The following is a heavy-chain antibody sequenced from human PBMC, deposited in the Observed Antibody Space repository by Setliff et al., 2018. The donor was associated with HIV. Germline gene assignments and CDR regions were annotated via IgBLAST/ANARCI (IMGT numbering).Heavy chain of an antibody. Sequence: PGESLKISCKGSGYSFSSYWIGWVRQMPGKGLEWMGIIYPGDSDTRYSPSFQGQATISADKSISTAYLQCSSLKASDTAMYYCARLGGICSGGSCTALAYTMDVWGQGTTVTVSS. CDR2: IYPGDSDT. CDR3: ARLGGICSGGSCTALAYTMDV. V-gene: IGHV5-51*01. CDR1: GYSFSSYW. D-gene: IGHD2-15*01. J-gene: IGHJ6*02.